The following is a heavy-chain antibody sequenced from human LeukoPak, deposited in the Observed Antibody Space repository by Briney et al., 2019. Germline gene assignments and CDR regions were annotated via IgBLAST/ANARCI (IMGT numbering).Heavy chain of an antibody. D-gene: IGHD3-16*01. CDR1: GGSISSSIYY. CDR2: IYYSGST. J-gene: IGHJ4*02. Sequence: SETLSLTCTVSGGSISSSIYYWGWIRQPPGKGLEWIGSIYYSGSTYYNPSLKSRVTISVDTSKNQFSLKLSSVTAADTAVYYCARQNYDYVWGSYKNPPHFDYWGQGTLVTVSS. CDR3: ARQNYDYVWGSYKNPPHFDY. V-gene: IGHV4-39*07.